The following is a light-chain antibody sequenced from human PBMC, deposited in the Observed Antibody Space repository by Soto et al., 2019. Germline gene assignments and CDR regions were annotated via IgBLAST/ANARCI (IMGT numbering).Light chain of an antibody. V-gene: IGLV1-40*01. CDR1: SSNIGAGYD. Sequence: QAVVTQPPSVSGAPGQRVTISCTGSSSNIGAGYDVHWYQQLPGTAPKLLIYGNSHRPSGVPDRFSGSKSGTSASLAITGVQAEDEADYYCQSYDSCLSGFYVFGTGTKLTVL. CDR2: GNS. J-gene: IGLJ1*01. CDR3: QSYDSCLSGFYV.